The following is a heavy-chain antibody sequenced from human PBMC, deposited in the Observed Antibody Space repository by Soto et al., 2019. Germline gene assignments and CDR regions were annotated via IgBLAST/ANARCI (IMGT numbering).Heavy chain of an antibody. CDR1: GFTFSRYS. CDR3: TRDGAPSMTTEFDI. CDR2: ISTTSTYI. V-gene: IGHV3-21*01. Sequence: EVQLVESGGGLVKPGGSLRLSCAASGFTFSRYSMNWVRQAPGKGLEWVSSISTTSTYIYYADSVKGRFTISSDNAKNSLFLQMNSLRAEDTAVYYCTRDGAPSMTTEFDIWGQGTVVTGSS. D-gene: IGHD4-17*01. J-gene: IGHJ3*02.